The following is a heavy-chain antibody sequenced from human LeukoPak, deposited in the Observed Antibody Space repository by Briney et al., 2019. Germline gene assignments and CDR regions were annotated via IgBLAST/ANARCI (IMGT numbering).Heavy chain of an antibody. V-gene: IGHV4-61*02. D-gene: IGHD6-19*01. Sequence: SETLSLTCTVSGGSISSGSYYWSWIRQPAGKGLEWIGRIYTSGSTNYNPSLKSRVTISVDTSKNQFSLKLSSVTAADTAVYYCARDGAGSHLSPFYYWGQGTLVTVSS. CDR1: GGSISSGSYY. CDR2: IYTSGST. J-gene: IGHJ4*02. CDR3: ARDGAGSHLSPFYY.